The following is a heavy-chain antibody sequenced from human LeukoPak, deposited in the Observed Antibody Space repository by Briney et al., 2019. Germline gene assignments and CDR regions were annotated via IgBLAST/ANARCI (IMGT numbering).Heavy chain of an antibody. Sequence: PSQTLSLTCTVSGGSISSGSYYWSWIRQPAGKGLEWIGRIYTSGSTNYNPSLKSRVTISVDTSKNQFSLKLSSVTAADTAVYYCARDLGSYSSSRTRAFDIWGQGTMVTVSS. V-gene: IGHV4-61*02. CDR2: IYTSGST. CDR3: ARDLGSYSSSRTRAFDI. J-gene: IGHJ3*02. CDR1: GGSISSGSYY. D-gene: IGHD6-13*01.